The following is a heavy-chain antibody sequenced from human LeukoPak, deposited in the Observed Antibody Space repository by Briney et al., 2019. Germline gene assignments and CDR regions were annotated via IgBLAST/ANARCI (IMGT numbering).Heavy chain of an antibody. D-gene: IGHD2-2*01. V-gene: IGHV1-2*02. CDR1: GYTFTSYD. CDR2: INPNSGGT. Sequence: ASVKVSCKASGYTFTSYDINWVRQATGQGLEWMGWINPNSGGTNYAQKFQGRVTMTRDTSISTAYMELSRLRSDDTAVYYCARDSGGRGYCSSTSCYELGYWGQGTLVTVSS. J-gene: IGHJ4*02. CDR3: ARDSGGRGYCSSTSCYELGY.